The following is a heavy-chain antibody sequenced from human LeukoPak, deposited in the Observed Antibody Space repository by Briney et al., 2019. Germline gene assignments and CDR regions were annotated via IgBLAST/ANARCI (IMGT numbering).Heavy chain of an antibody. D-gene: IGHD2/OR15-2a*01. CDR3: ARDHEIAGFDY. J-gene: IGHJ4*02. Sequence: GGSLRLSCAASGFTISTNYKSWVRQAPGKGLEWVSVIYADGSTYYADSVKGRFIISRDTSRNTLYLRMNSLRADDTAVYYCARDHEIAGFDYWGQGSLVTVSS. CDR2: IYADGST. V-gene: IGHV3-66*01. CDR1: GFTISTNY.